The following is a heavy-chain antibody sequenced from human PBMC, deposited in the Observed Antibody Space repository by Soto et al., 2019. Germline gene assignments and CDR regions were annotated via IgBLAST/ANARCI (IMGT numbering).Heavy chain of an antibody. CDR3: ARDVGYGLIDG. J-gene: IGHJ4*02. D-gene: IGHD5-18*01. Sequence: QVQLVXSGXXXXXXXASVKVSCKASGYTFTSYGISWVRQAPGQGLEWMGWINAYNGNTNYAQKVQGRVTMTTDTATSTAYMELRSLRSDDTAVYYCARDVGYGLIDGWGQGTLVTVSS. CDR1: GYTFTSYG. V-gene: IGHV1-18*01. CDR2: INAYNGNT.